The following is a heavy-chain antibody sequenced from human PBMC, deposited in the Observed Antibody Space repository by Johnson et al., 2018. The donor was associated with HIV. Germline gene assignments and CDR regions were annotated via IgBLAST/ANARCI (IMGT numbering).Heavy chain of an antibody. D-gene: IGHD3-10*01. V-gene: IGHV3-11*04. J-gene: IGHJ3*02. CDR2: ITSSGNTV. CDR1: GFTFSDYY. Sequence: QMLLVESGGGLVKPGGSLRLSCAASGFTFSDYYMSWIRQAPGKGLEWVSYITSSGNTVYYADSVKGRFTISRDNAKNSLYLQMNILTAEDTAGYYCARAPEVRGIDAVDIWGQGTMVTVSS. CDR3: ARAPEVRGIDAVDI.